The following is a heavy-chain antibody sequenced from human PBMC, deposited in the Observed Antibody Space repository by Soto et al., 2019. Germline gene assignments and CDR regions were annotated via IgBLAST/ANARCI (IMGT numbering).Heavy chain of an antibody. Sequence: GESLKISCKGSGYSFTSYWIGWVRQMPGKGLEWMGIIYPGDSDTRYSQSFQGQVTISADKSISTAYLQWSSLKASDTAMYSCASHGPLPGKQQPGGMDVWGQGTTVTVSS. V-gene: IGHV5-51*01. CDR1: GYSFTSYW. D-gene: IGHD3-10*01. CDR3: ASHGPLPGKQQPGGMDV. CDR2: IYPGDSDT. J-gene: IGHJ6*02.